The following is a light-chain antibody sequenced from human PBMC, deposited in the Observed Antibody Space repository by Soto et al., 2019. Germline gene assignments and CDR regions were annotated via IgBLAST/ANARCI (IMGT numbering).Light chain of an antibody. Sequence: EVVMTQSPATLSVSPGNTVTLSCRANQTITSNLAWYQQKPGQAPRLLIYGASRRATGFPARFSGSGSGTDFTLTISSLQSEDFAVYYCQQYDNWPWTFGQGTKVDIK. CDR1: QTITSN. J-gene: IGKJ1*01. CDR3: QQYDNWPWT. CDR2: GAS. V-gene: IGKV3-15*01.